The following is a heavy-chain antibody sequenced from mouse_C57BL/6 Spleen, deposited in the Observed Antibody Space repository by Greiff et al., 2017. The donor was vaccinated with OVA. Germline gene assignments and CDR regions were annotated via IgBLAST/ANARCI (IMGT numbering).Heavy chain of an antibody. J-gene: IGHJ2*01. CDR3: ARDQTTADYFDY. CDR2: ISDGGSYT. CDR1: GFTFSSYA. Sequence: EVKLMESGGGLVKPGGSLKLSCAASGFTFSSYAMSWVRQTPEKRLEWVATISDGGSYTYYPDNVKGRFTISRDNAKNNLYLQMSHLKSEDTAMYYCARDQTTADYFDYWGQGTTLTVSS. V-gene: IGHV5-4*01. D-gene: IGHD1-2*01.